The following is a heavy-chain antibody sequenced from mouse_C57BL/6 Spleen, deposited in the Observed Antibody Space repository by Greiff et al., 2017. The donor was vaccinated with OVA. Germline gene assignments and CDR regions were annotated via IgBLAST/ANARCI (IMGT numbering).Heavy chain of an antibody. V-gene: IGHV5-17*01. J-gene: IGHJ2*01. CDR2: ISSGSSTI. CDR3: ARAEYYYGSSPYYFDY. CDR1: GFTFSDYG. D-gene: IGHD1-1*01. Sequence: EVQVVESGGGLVKPGGSLKLSCAASGFTFSDYGMHWVRQAPEKGLEWVAYISSGSSTIYYADTVKGRFTISRDNAKNTLFLQMTSLRSEDTAMYYCARAEYYYGSSPYYFDYWGQGTTLTVSS.